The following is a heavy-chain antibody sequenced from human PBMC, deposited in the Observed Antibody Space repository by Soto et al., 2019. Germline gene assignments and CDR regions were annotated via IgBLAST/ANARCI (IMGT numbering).Heavy chain of an antibody. CDR2: ISAYNGNT. D-gene: IGHD6-13*01. Sequence: QVQLVQSGAEVKKPGASVKVSCKASGYTFTNYAFSWVRQAPGQGLERMGWISAYNGNTNYPQKLQGRATMTTDTSTSPAYVELRSPRSHDTAVYFCARDLAAAGPFACWGQGTLVTVSS. J-gene: IGHJ4*02. V-gene: IGHV1-18*01. CDR1: GYTFTNYA. CDR3: ARDLAAAGPFAC.